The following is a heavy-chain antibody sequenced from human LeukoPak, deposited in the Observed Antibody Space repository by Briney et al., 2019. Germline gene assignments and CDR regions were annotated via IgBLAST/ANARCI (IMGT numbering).Heavy chain of an antibody. V-gene: IGHV4-31*03. J-gene: IGHJ6*03. CDR3: VREGQQLVLYYYYYMDV. D-gene: IGHD6-13*01. CDR2: IYYSGST. CDR1: GGSISSGGYY. Sequence: SQTLSLTCTVSGGSISSGGYYWSWIRQHPGKGLEWIGYIYYSGSTYYNPSLKSRVTISVDTSKNQFSLKLSSVTAADTAVYYCVREGQQLVLYYYYYMDVWGKGTTVTVSS.